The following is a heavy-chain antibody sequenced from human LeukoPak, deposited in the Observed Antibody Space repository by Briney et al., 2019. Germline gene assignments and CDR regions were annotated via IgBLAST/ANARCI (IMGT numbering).Heavy chain of an antibody. V-gene: IGHV1-18*01. CDR1: GYTFTSYG. CDR2: ISAYNGNT. CDR3: ARVGSLDSRGPAPVDY. D-gene: IGHD3-22*01. J-gene: IGHJ4*02. Sequence: ASVKVSCKASGYTFTSYGISWVRQAPGQGLEWMGWISAYNGNTNYAQKLQGRVTMTTDTSTSTAYMELRSLRSDATAVYYCARVGSLDSRGPAPVDYWGQGTLVTVSS.